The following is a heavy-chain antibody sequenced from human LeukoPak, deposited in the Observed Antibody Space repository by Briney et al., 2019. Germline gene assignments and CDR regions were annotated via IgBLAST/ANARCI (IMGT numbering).Heavy chain of an antibody. V-gene: IGHV3-21*01. J-gene: IGHJ4*02. D-gene: IGHD4-17*01. CDR1: GFTFSSYS. Sequence: GGSLRLSCAASGFTFSSYSMTWVRQAPGKGLEWVSSIGSSSSYIYYADSVKGRFTISRDNAKNSLYLQMNSLRAEDTAVYYCARAPFFYGDSYFDYWGQGTLVTVSS. CDR3: ARAPFFYGDSYFDY. CDR2: IGSSSSYI.